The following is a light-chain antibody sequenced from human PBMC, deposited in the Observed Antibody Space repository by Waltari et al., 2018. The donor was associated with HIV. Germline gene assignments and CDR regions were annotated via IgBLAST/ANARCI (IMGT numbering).Light chain of an antibody. V-gene: IGLV2-14*03. J-gene: IGLJ2*01. CDR3: SSYTSSSTVV. CDR1: SSDVGGYDY. Sequence: QSALTQPASVSGSPGQSITISCTGTSSDVGGYDYVSWYQQHPGKAPKVVIYDVSDRPLGVSNRFSGSKSGNTASLIISGLQAEDEGDYYCSSYTSSSTVVFGGGTKLTVL. CDR2: DVS.